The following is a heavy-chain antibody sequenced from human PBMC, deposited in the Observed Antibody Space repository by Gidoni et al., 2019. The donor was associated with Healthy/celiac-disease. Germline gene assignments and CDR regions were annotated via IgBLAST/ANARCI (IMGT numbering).Heavy chain of an antibody. J-gene: IGHJ2*01. CDR3: ARVGGLPLLYFDL. Sequence: HLQESGPGLVKPPETLSPTRTVSVVSISIYYWSWIRPPPEKGLEWSGCIYYSGSTNYNPSLKSRVTMSVDTAKNQFSLKLSSVTAADTAVYYCARVGGLPLLYFDLWGRGTLVTVSS. CDR2: IYYSGST. V-gene: IGHV4-59*01. D-gene: IGHD3-16*01. CDR1: VVSISIYY.